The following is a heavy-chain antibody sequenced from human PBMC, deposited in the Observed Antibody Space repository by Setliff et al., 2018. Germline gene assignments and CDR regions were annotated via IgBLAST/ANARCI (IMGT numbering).Heavy chain of an antibody. J-gene: IGHJ4*02. CDR1: GFTVSSNY. V-gene: IGHV3-53*01. D-gene: IGHD3-22*01. CDR2: IYSGGST. CDR3: AKAAYYYDSSGSYFDY. Sequence: PGGSLRLSCAASGFTVSSNYMSWVRQAPGKGLEWVSVIYSGGSTYYADSVKGRLTISRDNSKNTLYLQMNSLRAEDTAVYYCAKAAYYYDSSGSYFDYWGQGTLVTVSS.